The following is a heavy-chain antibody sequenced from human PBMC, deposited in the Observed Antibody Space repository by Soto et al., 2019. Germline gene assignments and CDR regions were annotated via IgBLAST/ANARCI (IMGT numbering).Heavy chain of an antibody. D-gene: IGHD4-17*01. CDR2: ISYDGSNN. J-gene: IGHJ4*02. V-gene: IGHV3-30*18. Sequence: QVQLVESGGGVVQPGRSLRLSCAASGFTFSNYGMHWVRQAPGKGLEWVAVISYDGSNNYYADSVKGRFTISRDNSKNTLYLQMNSRRAEDTAVYYCAKDRGSYGDLDYWGQGTLVTVSS. CDR3: AKDRGSYGDLDY. CDR1: GFTFSNYG.